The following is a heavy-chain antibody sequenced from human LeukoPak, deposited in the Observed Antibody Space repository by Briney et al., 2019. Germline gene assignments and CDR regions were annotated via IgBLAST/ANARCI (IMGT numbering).Heavy chain of an antibody. V-gene: IGHV3-21*01. CDR3: ARENFMATSGTTFDI. D-gene: IGHD1-1*01. CDR1: GFTVSSNY. J-gene: IGHJ3*02. Sequence: PGGSLRLSCAASGFTVSSNYMSWVRQAPGKGLEWVSSISGSSNYIYYADSVKGRFTISRDDAKNSLYLQMNSLRVEDTAVYYCARENFMATSGTTFDIWGQGTMVSVSS. CDR2: ISGSSNYI.